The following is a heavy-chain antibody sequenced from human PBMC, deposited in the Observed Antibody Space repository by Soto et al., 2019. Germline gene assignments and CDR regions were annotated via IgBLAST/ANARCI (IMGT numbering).Heavy chain of an antibody. CDR3: ARASGYDSPFDY. Sequence: QVQLVQSGAEVKKPGASVKVSCKASGYTFTSYAMHWVRQAPGQRLEWMGWINAGNGNTKYSQKFQGRVTITRDTSASTAYMDLSSLRSEDTAVYYCARASGYDSPFDYWGQGTLVTVSS. D-gene: IGHD5-12*01. J-gene: IGHJ4*02. CDR1: GYTFTSYA. CDR2: INAGNGNT. V-gene: IGHV1-3*01.